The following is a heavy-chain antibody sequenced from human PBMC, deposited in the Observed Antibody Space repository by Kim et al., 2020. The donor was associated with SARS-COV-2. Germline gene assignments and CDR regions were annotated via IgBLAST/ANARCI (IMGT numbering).Heavy chain of an antibody. V-gene: IGHV3-33*01. CDR2: IWYDGSNK. Sequence: GGSLRLSCAASGFTFSSYGMHWVRQAPGKGLEWVVVIWYDGSNKYYADSVKGRFTISRDNSKNTLYLQMNSLRAEDTAVYYCARDIPILTMVDNWFDPWG. D-gene: IGHD3-10*01. J-gene: IGHJ5*02. CDR3: ARDIPILTMVDNWFDP. CDR1: GFTFSSYG.